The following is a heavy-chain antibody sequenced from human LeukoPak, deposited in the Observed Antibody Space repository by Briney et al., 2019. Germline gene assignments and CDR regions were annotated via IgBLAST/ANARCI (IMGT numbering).Heavy chain of an antibody. J-gene: IGHJ4*02. D-gene: IGHD2-2*01. Sequence: PGRSLRLSCAASGFTFSSYGMHWVRQAPGKGLEWVAVIWYDGSNKYYADSVKGRFTISRDNSKNTVSLQMDNVRAEDTAVYYCARGRCSRATCYHAIDFWGQGTLVTVSS. CDR1: GFTFSSYG. CDR3: ARGRCSRATCYHAIDF. CDR2: IWYDGSNK. V-gene: IGHV3-33*01.